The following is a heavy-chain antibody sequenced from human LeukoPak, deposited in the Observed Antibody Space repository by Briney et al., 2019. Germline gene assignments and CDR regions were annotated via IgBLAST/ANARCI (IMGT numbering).Heavy chain of an antibody. CDR3: ARDRESESDSEGDY. D-gene: IGHD4-11*01. V-gene: IGHV3-7*01. J-gene: IGHJ4*02. CDR2: IKQGGSEI. Sequence: GGSLRLSCSASGFTFSRFWMSWVRQAPGKGLEYVALIKQGGSEIYHMDSVKGRFTISRDDATNSLYLQMNSLGVEDTALYYCARDRESESDSEGDYWGQGTLVTVSS. CDR1: GFTFSRFW.